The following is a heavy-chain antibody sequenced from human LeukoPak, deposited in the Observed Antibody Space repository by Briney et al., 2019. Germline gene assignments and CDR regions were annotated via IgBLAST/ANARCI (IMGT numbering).Heavy chain of an antibody. CDR2: IYTSGST. D-gene: IGHD3-10*01. V-gene: IGHV4-4*07. CDR3: ARGGERAWFGELDYYFDY. J-gene: IGHJ4*02. CDR1: GGSVSSYY. Sequence: PSETLSLTCTVSGGSVSSYYWSWIRQPAGKGLEWIGRIYTSGSTNYNPSLKSRVTMSVDTSKNQFSLKLSSVTAADTAVYYCARGGERAWFGELDYYFDYWGQGTLVTVSS.